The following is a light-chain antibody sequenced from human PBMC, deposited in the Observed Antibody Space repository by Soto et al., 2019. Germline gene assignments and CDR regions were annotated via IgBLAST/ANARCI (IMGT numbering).Light chain of an antibody. CDR1: SSDVGGYNY. CDR3: SSYTSSSTR. Sequence: QSALTQPASVSGSPGQSITISCTGTSSDVGGYNYVSWYQQHPGKAPKLMIYAVTDRPSGVSSRFSGSKSGNTASLTISGLQAEDEADYYCSSYTSSSTRFGTGTKLTVL. J-gene: IGLJ1*01. V-gene: IGLV2-14*01. CDR2: AVT.